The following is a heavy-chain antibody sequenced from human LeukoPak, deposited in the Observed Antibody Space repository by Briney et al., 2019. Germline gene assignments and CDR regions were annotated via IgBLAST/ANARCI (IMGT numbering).Heavy chain of an antibody. CDR1: GSTFSSNE. CDR2: ISGSGGST. J-gene: IGHJ3*02. D-gene: IGHD3-22*01. V-gene: IGHV3-23*01. Sequence: GGSLRLSCAASGSTFSSNEMNWVRQAPGKGLEWVSAISGSGGSTYYADSVKGRFTISRDNSKNTLYLQMNSLRAEDTAVYYCAKDYATMIVVVITGAFDIWGQGTMVTVSS. CDR3: AKDYATMIVVVITGAFDI.